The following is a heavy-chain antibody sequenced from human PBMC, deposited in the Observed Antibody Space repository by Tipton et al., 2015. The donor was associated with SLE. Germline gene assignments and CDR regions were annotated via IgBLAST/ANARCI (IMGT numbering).Heavy chain of an antibody. V-gene: IGHV4-39*07. Sequence: TLSLTCTVSGGSISSSRYYWGWIRQPPGKGLEWIGSIYHSGTAYYNPSLKSRVTISVDTSKNQFSLKLSSVTAADTAVYYCASVKSLIGRHFHYWGQGTLVTVSS. D-gene: IGHD2-15*01. CDR2: IYHSGTA. J-gene: IGHJ4*02. CDR1: GGSISSSRYY. CDR3: ASVKSLIGRHFHY.